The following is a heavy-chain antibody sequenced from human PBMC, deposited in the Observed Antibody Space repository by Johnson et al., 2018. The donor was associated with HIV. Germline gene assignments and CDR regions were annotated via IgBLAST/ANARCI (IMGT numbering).Heavy chain of an antibody. J-gene: IGHJ3*02. Sequence: VQLVESGGGLVQPGGSLRLSCAASGFTFDDYGMSWVRQIPGKGLEWVSGVNWIGGSTDYADSIKGRFTISRDNARNSLYLQMKSLNTEDTALYYCVRRFYDSAAFDIWGQGTLVSVSS. D-gene: IGHD3-22*01. CDR2: VNWIGGST. CDR3: VRRFYDSAAFDI. CDR1: GFTFDDYG. V-gene: IGHV3-20*04.